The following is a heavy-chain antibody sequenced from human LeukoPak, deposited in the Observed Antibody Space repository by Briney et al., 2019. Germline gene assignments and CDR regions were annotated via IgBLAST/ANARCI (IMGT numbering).Heavy chain of an antibody. Sequence: PSETLSLTCTVSGGSISSGSYYWSWIRQPAGKGLEWIGRIYTSGSTNYNPSLKSRVTISVDTSKNQFSLKLSSVTAADTAVYYCARLGGKWLVDYWGQGTLVTVSS. CDR3: ARLGGKWLVDY. J-gene: IGHJ4*02. V-gene: IGHV4-61*02. CDR1: GGSISSGSYY. CDR2: IYTSGST. D-gene: IGHD6-19*01.